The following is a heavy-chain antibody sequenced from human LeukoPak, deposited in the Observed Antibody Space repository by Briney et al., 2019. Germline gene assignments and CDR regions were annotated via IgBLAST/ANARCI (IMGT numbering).Heavy chain of an antibody. CDR1: GGSISSYY. D-gene: IGHD6-19*01. CDR2: IYYSGST. Sequence: SETLSLTCTVSGGSISSYYWSWIRQPPGKGLEWIGYIYYSGSTNYNPSLKSRVTISVDTSKNQFSLKLSSVTAADTAVYYCARQTRYSSGWSENDYWGQGTLVTVSS. CDR3: ARQTRYSSGWSENDY. V-gene: IGHV4-59*08. J-gene: IGHJ4*02.